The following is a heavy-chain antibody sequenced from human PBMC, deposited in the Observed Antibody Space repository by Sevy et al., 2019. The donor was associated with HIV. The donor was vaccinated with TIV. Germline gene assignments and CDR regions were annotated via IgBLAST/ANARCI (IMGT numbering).Heavy chain of an antibody. D-gene: IGHD5-12*01. CDR2: IDSSSSNR. V-gene: IGHV3-48*01. CDR1: GFTFSSYS. J-gene: IGHJ6*02. Sequence: GGSLRLSCAASGFTFSSYSMNWIRQAPGKGLEWLSDIDSSSSNRYYAESVKGRFTVSRDNAKKSLYVQMNSLRGEDTAVYYCAREGGYTDQGMDVWGQWTTVTVSS. CDR3: AREGGYTDQGMDV.